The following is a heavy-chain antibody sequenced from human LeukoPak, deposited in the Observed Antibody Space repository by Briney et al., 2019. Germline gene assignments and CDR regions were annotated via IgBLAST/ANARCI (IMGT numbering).Heavy chain of an antibody. V-gene: IGHV3-30-3*01. Sequence: GGSLRLSCAASGFTFSSYAMSWVRQAPGKGLEWVAVISNDGSTKYYADSVKGRFIISRDNSKNTLYLQMNSLRAEDTAVYYCARIRISSGYYEPFDYWGQGTLVTVSS. CDR2: ISNDGSTK. D-gene: IGHD6-19*01. J-gene: IGHJ4*02. CDR1: GFTFSSYA. CDR3: ARIRISSGYYEPFDY.